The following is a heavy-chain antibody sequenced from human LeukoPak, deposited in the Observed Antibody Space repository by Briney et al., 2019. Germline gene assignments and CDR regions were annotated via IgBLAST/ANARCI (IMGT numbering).Heavy chain of an antibody. CDR2: IYSGGST. J-gene: IGHJ1*01. D-gene: IGHD6-19*01. CDR1: GFTFDDYG. V-gene: IGHV3-53*01. CDR3: AKSIAVAGTGAYFQH. Sequence: GGSLRLSCAASGFTFDDYGMSWVRQAPGKGLEWVSVIYSGGSTYYADSVKGRFTISRDNSKNTLYLQMNSLRAEDTAVYYCAKSIAVAGTGAYFQHWGQVTLVTVSS.